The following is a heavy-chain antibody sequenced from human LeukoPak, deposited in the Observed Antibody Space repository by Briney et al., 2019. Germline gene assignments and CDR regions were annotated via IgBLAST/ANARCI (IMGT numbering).Heavy chain of an antibody. D-gene: IGHD5-12*01. CDR2: IIPILGIA. J-gene: IGHJ6*02. V-gene: IGHV1-69*04. CDR3: ARGVAPYYYYGMDV. CDR1: GGTFSSYA. Sequence: GPSVKVSCKASGGTFSSYAISWVRQAPGQGLEWMGRIIPILGIANYAQKFQGRVTITADKSTSTAYMELSSLRSEDTAVYYYARGVAPYYYYGMDVWGQGTTVTVSS.